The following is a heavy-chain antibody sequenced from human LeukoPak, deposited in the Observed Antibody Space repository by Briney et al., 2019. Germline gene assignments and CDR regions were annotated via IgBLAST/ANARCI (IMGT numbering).Heavy chain of an antibody. Sequence: ASVKVSCKASGYTFTSHGISWVRQAPGQGLEWMGWISAYNGNTNYAQKLQGRVTMTTDTSTSTAYMELRSLRSDDTAVYYCARITYDFWSGYYMPDDPWGQGTLVTVSS. CDR2: ISAYNGNT. CDR3: ARITYDFWSGYYMPDDP. CDR1: GYTFTSHG. V-gene: IGHV1-18*01. J-gene: IGHJ5*02. D-gene: IGHD3-3*01.